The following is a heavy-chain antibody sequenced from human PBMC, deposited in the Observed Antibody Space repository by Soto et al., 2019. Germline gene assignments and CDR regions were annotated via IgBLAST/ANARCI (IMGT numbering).Heavy chain of an antibody. CDR2: IIPIFGST. D-gene: IGHD5-12*01. J-gene: IGHJ4*02. CDR1: GDTFSGYS. Sequence: QVQLVQSGAEVKRPGSSVKVSCKASGDTFSGYSISWVRQAPGQGLEWMGGIIPIFGSTNYAHRFQDRLTITADKSTTTAYMELSSLTSEDKAVYYCARALGSGYDPGDYWGQGTRVTVSS. CDR3: ARALGSGYDPGDY. V-gene: IGHV1-69*14.